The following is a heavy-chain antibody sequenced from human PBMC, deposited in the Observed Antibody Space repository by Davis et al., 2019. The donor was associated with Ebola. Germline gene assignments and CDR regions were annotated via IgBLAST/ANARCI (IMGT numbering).Heavy chain of an antibody. V-gene: IGHV4-34*01. J-gene: IGHJ4*02. CDR1: GFTFSRYW. D-gene: IGHD6-6*01. CDR2: INYEGST. CDR3: ARSSRVDS. Sequence: ESLKISCAASGFTFSRYWMSWIRQLPGKGLEWIGEINYEGSTNYNPSLRSRVTMSADTSKSQFSLMVISVTAADTGVYYCARSSRVDSWGQGTLVTVSS.